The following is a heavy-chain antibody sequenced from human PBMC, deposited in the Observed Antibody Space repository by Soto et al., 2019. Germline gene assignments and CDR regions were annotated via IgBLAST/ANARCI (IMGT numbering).Heavy chain of an antibody. CDR3: ARRRYCGVDCYTKYYYGMDV. D-gene: IGHD2-21*02. V-gene: IGHV1-69*02. J-gene: IGHJ6*02. CDR2: IIPVLGVT. Sequence: QVQLVQSGPEVKKPGSSVRISCRSGGDTFSSYTVSWVRQTPGQGLEWMGRIIPVLGVTNYSRKFKGRMTITAEKSKTPAPMERISLKSQDTARYYCARRRYCGVDCYTKYYYGMDVWGQGTSVIVSS. CDR1: GDTFSSYT.